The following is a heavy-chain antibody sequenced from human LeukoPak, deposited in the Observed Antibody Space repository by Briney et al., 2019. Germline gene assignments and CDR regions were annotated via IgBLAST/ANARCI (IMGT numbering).Heavy chain of an antibody. CDR2: ISSSGSYT. Sequence: PGGSLRLSCAASGFTFSSYNMNWVRQAPGKGLKWVSSISSSGSYTYYADSVKGRFTISRDNAKNSLYLQMNSLRAEDTAVYYCARDRTRYCSGGSCYSSYGMDVWGQGTTATVSS. CDR1: GFTFSSYN. J-gene: IGHJ6*02. V-gene: IGHV3-21*01. CDR3: ARDRTRYCSGGSCYSSYGMDV. D-gene: IGHD2-15*01.